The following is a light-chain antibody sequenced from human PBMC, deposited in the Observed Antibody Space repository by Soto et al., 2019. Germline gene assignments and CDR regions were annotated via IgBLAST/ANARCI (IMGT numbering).Light chain of an antibody. CDR3: QQYGSSPPT. CDR1: QSVSSSY. J-gene: IGKJ1*01. V-gene: IGKV3-20*01. Sequence: EIVLTQSPGTLSLSPRERATLSCRASQSVSSSYLAWYQQKPGQAPRLLIYGASSTAAGTPDRFSGSGSGTDFTLTINRLEPEDFAVYYCQQYGSSPPTFGQGTKVDIK. CDR2: GAS.